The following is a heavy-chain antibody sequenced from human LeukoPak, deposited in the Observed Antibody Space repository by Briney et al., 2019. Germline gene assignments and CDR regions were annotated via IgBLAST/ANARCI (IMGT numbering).Heavy chain of an antibody. CDR1: GFTFSTYW. Sequence: GGSLRLSCVGSGFTFSTYWTSWVRQAPGKGLEWVANIKQDGSEKYYVDSVKGRFSISRDNAKNSLYLQMNSLTDGDTAVYYCARGEYGDHSEYFWYWGQGTLVTVTS. J-gene: IGHJ1*01. CDR2: IKQDGSEK. D-gene: IGHD4-17*01. V-gene: IGHV3-7*01. CDR3: ARGEYGDHSEYFWY.